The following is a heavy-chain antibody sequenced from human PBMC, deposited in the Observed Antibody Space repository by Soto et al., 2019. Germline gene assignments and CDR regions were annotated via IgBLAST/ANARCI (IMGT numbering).Heavy chain of an antibody. Sequence: QITLKESGPTLVKPTQTLTLTCTFSGFSLSTSGVGVGWIRQPPGKALEWLALIYWDDDKRYSPSLKTRHSITKDTSKKQVVVTMTNMDPVDTATYYCARQVRSCSGNGCPNRFAPWVQGTLVTVSS. CDR1: GFSLSTSGVG. J-gene: IGHJ5*02. CDR2: IYWDDDK. V-gene: IGHV2-5*02. D-gene: IGHD2-15*01. CDR3: ARQVRSCSGNGCPNRFAP.